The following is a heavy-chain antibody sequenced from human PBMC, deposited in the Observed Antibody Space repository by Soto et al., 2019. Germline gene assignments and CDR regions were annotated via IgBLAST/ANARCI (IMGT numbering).Heavy chain of an antibody. D-gene: IGHD2-2*01. J-gene: IGHJ4*02. CDR1: GVTFSTYA. V-gene: IGHV3-30-3*01. Sequence: PGGSLRLCCAVSGVTFSTYAMHFFRQAPGKGLEWVAVISYDGSNTYYADSVKGRFTISRDNMLYLQMNSLRAEDTAVYYCARDQGRSITCQLDYWGQGTLVTVSS. CDR3: ARDQGRSITCQLDY. CDR2: ISYDGSNT.